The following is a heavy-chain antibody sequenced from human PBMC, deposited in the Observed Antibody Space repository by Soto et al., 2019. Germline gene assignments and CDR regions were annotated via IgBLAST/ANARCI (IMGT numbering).Heavy chain of an antibody. J-gene: IGHJ4*02. V-gene: IGHV4-30-4*01. CDR2: IYYTGNT. Sequence: QVQLQESGPGLVKPSQTLSLTCTVSGASISGGDYYWTLIRQPPGKGLEWIGSIYYTGNTYSNPSLESRLPISVDPANNQFALRLTSVTAPDTAIYYCARATYDSSTYYLDYWGQGTLVTVSS. D-gene: IGHD3-22*01. CDR3: ARATYDSSTYYLDY. CDR1: GASISGGDYY.